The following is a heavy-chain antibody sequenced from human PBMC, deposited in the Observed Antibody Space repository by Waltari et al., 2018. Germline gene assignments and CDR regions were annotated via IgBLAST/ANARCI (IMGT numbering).Heavy chain of an antibody. Sequence: QVQLVQSGAEVKKPGASVKVSCKASGYTFTSYALHWVRQAPGQRLEWMGWINAGNGNTKYSREFQGRVTITRDTSASTAYMELSSLRSEDRAVYYCARGVRGIAAAGTHYYYMDVWGKGTTVTVSS. CDR1: GYTFTSYA. J-gene: IGHJ6*03. D-gene: IGHD6-13*01. CDR2: INAGNGNT. CDR3: ARGVRGIAAAGTHYYYMDV. V-gene: IGHV1-3*03.